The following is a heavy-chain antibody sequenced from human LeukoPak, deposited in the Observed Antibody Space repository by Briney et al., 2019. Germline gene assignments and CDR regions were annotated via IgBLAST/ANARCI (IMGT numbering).Heavy chain of an antibody. CDR2: ISSSSGYI. CDR1: GFTFSSYS. D-gene: IGHD6-13*01. Sequence: PGGSLRLSCAASGFTFSSYSMNWVRQAPGKGLEWVSSISSSSGYIYYAGSVKGRFTISRDNAKNSLYLQMNSLRAEDTAVYYCARDGQQLPFDYWGQGTLVTVSS. V-gene: IGHV3-21*01. CDR3: ARDGQQLPFDY. J-gene: IGHJ4*02.